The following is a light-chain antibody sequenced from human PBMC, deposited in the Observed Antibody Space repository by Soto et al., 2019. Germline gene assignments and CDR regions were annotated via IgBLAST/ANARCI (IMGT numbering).Light chain of an antibody. CDR1: QTISLY. CDR2: TTS. Sequence: DVQMTQSPSSLSASLGDRVTITCRASQTISLYLNWYQQKPGKAPKLLIATTSYLQNGVPSRFSGSRSGTDFSLTISSLQPEDFPTYYCQQSYLVPETFGRGSKVDIK. CDR3: QQSYLVPET. J-gene: IGKJ2*01. V-gene: IGKV1-39*01.